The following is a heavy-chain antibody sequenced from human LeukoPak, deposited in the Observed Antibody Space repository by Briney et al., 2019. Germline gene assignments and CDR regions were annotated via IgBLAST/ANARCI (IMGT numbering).Heavy chain of an antibody. CDR2: IYSGGST. D-gene: IGHD3-10*01. Sequence: GGSLRLSCAASEFSVGSNYMTWVRQAPGKGLEWVSLIYSGGSTYYADSVKGRFTISRDNSKNTLYLKMNSLRAEDTAVYYCARERSPGFWFGEGRKGFDYWGQGTLVTVSS. V-gene: IGHV3-66*01. CDR3: ARERSPGFWFGEGRKGFDY. CDR1: EFSVGSNY. J-gene: IGHJ4*02.